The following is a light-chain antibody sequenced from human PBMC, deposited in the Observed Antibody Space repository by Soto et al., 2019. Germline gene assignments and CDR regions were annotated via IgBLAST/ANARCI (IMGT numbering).Light chain of an antibody. CDR2: GAS. Sequence: EIVMTQSPATLSVSPGARATLSCRASHSVSDNLAWYQQKPGQAPRLLIYGASTRATGIPARFSGSGSGTEFTLTISSLQSEDFAVYYCKQYDSSPWTFGQGTKVEIK. V-gene: IGKV3-15*01. CDR3: KQYDSSPWT. CDR1: HSVSDN. J-gene: IGKJ1*01.